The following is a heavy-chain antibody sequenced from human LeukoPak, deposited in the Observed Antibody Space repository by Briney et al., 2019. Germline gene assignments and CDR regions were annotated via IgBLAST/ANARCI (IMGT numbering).Heavy chain of an antibody. CDR2: VSTGSNYI. CDR3: AKGEPVDY. D-gene: IGHD3-16*01. V-gene: IGHV3-21*01. CDR1: GFTFSSYS. J-gene: IGHJ4*02. Sequence: AGGSLRLSCTASGFTFSSYSLNWVRQAPGKGLEWVSSVSTGSNYIYYADSVKGRFTISRDNDKNSLYLQMNSLRVEDTAVYYCAKGEPVDYWGQGTLVTVSS.